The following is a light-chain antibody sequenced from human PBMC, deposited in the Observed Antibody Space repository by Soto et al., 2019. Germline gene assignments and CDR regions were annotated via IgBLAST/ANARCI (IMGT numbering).Light chain of an antibody. CDR2: TAS. Sequence: DIQMTQSPSSLSASVGDRVTITCRASQSIDTYLNRYQQRPGKAPRLLIYTASRLQSGVPSRFSGSGSGTEFTLTISSLQPEDFATYYCQQSYTTPWTFGQGTKVEIK. CDR3: QQSYTTPWT. J-gene: IGKJ1*01. CDR1: QSIDTY. V-gene: IGKV1-39*01.